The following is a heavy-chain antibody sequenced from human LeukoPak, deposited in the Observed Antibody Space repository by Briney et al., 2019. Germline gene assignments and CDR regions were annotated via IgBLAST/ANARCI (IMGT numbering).Heavy chain of an antibody. CDR1: GFTFSSYS. J-gene: IGHJ4*02. CDR3: ASRGRSSSTSPLDY. D-gene: IGHD2-2*01. V-gene: IGHV3-21*01. Sequence: GGSLRLSCAASGFTFSSYSMNWVRQAPGKGLGWVSSISSSSSYIYYADSVKGRFTISRDNAKNSLYLQMNSLRAEDTAVYYCASRGRSSSTSPLDYWGQGTLVTVSS. CDR2: ISSSSSYI.